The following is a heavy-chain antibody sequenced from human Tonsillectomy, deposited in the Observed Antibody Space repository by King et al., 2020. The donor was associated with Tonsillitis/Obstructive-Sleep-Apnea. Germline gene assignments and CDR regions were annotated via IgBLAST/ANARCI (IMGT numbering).Heavy chain of an antibody. Sequence: QLQESGPGLVKPSETLSLTCTVSGGSISPYQWSWIRQPPGQGLEWIAYIYYSGTTDYNPSLTSRLTISVDTSKNQFSLKLTSVTAADTAVYYCARVRIAAAGLDYWGQGALVTVSS. CDR1: GGSISPYQ. J-gene: IGHJ4*02. D-gene: IGHD6-13*01. CDR3: ARVRIAAAGLDY. V-gene: IGHV4-59*01. CDR2: IYYSGTT.